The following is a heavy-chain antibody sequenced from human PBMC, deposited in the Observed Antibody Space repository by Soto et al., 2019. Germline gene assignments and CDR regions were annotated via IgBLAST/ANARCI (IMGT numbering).Heavy chain of an antibody. CDR2: IYYTGST. J-gene: IGHJ3*02. Sequence: QVQLQESGPGLVKPSETLSLTCTVSGGSVSSGDYYWSCIRQPPGKALEWIGYIYYTGSTNYNPSFKSRVTISVDTSKNQFSLNLSSVTASDTAVYYCARYLRLSTAITTGRGAIDIWGQGTMVTVSS. D-gene: IGHD3-10*01. V-gene: IGHV4-61*08. CDR3: ARYLRLSTAITTGRGAIDI. CDR1: GGSVSSGDYY.